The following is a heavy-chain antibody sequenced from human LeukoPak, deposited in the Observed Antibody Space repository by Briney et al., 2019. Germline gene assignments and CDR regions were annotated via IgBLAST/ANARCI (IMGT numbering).Heavy chain of an antibody. CDR2: IYYSGNT. CDR1: GGSISSYY. CDR3: ARSDSGYDYGYYYYYMDV. J-gene: IGHJ6*03. Sequence: SETLSLTCTVSGGSISSYYWSWIRRPPGKGLEWIGYIYYSGNTNYNPSLKSRVTISVDTSKKQFSLKLSSVTAADTAVYYCARSDSGYDYGYYYYYMDVWGKGTTVTISS. D-gene: IGHD5-12*01. V-gene: IGHV4-59*01.